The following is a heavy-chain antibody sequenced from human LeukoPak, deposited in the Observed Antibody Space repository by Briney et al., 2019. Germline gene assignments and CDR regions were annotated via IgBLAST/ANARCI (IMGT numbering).Heavy chain of an antibody. V-gene: IGHV1-18*01. CDR2: ISAYNGNT. CDR3: ARDRNYDFWSGYYCYFDY. D-gene: IGHD3-3*01. Sequence: ASVKVSCKASGHTFTSYGISWVRQAPGQGLEWMGWISAYNGNTNYAQKLQGRVTMTTDTSTSTAYMELRSLRSDDTAVYYCARDRNYDFWSGYYCYFDYWGQGTLVTVSS. CDR1: GHTFTSYG. J-gene: IGHJ4*02.